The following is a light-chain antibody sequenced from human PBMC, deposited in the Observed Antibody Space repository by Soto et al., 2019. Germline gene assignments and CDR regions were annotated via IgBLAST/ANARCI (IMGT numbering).Light chain of an antibody. V-gene: IGKV1-6*01. CDR3: LQDMNYPWT. CDR2: GAS. J-gene: IGKJ1*01. Sequence: SSLSESEGVRFTITCWARQSISRYLHWYQQKPGKPPKVLIYGASNLQSGVPPRFSGSGSGTDFTLASSSLHPKHSATYDILQDMNYPWTCGHGTRVEIK. CDR1: QSISRY.